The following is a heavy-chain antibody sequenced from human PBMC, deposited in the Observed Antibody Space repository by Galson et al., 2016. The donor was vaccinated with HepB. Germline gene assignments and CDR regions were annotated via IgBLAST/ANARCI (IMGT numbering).Heavy chain of an antibody. CDR1: GDSVTNNGAA. Sequence: CAISGDSVTNNGAAWTWIRQSPSRGLEWLGRTYYRSKWYNTYAVSVKSRITINPDTSKNQFSLQLNSVTPEDTAVYYCARAETNWDGGGDHWSDSWGQGTRVTVSS. D-gene: IGHD7-27*01. J-gene: IGHJ5*01. V-gene: IGHV6-1*01. CDR2: TYYRSKWYN. CDR3: ARAETNWDGGGDHWSDS.